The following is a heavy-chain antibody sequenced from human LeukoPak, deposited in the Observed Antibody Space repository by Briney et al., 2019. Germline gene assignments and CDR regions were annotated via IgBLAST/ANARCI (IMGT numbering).Heavy chain of an antibody. V-gene: IGHV4-39*07. CDR3: AREVPNWFDP. J-gene: IGHJ5*02. CDR2: IYYSGST. Sequence: SETLSLTCTVSGGSISSSSYYWGWIRQPPGKGLEWIGSIYYSGSTYYNPSLKSRVTISVDTSKNQFSLKLSSVTAADTAVYYCAREVPNWFDPWGQGTLVTVSS. CDR1: GGSISSSSYY.